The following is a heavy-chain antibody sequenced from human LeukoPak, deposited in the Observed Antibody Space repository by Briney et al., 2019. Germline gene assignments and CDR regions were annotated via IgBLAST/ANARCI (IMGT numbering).Heavy chain of an antibody. CDR3: AKASSGSYTTGWFDP. Sequence: PGGSLRLSCVASGFTFSSQSMNWVRQAPGKGLEWVSSISTSSTYTYYADSVKGRFTISRDNARNSLFLQMNSLRAEDTAVYYCAKASSGSYTTGWFDPWGQGTLVTVSS. V-gene: IGHV3-21*04. CDR1: GFTFSSQS. J-gene: IGHJ5*02. CDR2: ISTSSTYT. D-gene: IGHD1-26*01.